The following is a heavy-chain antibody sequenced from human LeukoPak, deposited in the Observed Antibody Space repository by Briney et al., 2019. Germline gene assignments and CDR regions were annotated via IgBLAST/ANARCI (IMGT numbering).Heavy chain of an antibody. CDR2: IIPILGIA. D-gene: IGHD6-13*01. CDR1: GGTFSSYA. CDR3: ATFIAAAGTGVLFRDY. Sequence: GASVKVSCKASGGTFSSYAISWVRQAPGQGLEWMGRIIPILGIANYAQKFQGRVTITADKSTSTAYMELSSLRSEDTAVYYCATFIAAAGTGVLFRDYWGQGTLVTVSS. J-gene: IGHJ4*02. V-gene: IGHV1-69*04.